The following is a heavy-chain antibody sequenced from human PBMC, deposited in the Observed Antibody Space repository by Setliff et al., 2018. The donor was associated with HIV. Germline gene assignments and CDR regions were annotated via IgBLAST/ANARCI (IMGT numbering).Heavy chain of an antibody. Sequence: GGSLRLSCAASGFTFSSYSMHWVRQAPGKGLEWVSSISNSGRIGYADSVKGRFTISRDNAKKSLYLQMNSLRVEDTALYYCAKEYYGSESRYYYYYYMDVWGKGTTVTVSS. D-gene: IGHD3-10*01. CDR1: GFTFSSYS. J-gene: IGHJ6*03. CDR2: ISNSGRI. CDR3: AKEYYGSESRYYYYYYMDV. V-gene: IGHV3-21*04.